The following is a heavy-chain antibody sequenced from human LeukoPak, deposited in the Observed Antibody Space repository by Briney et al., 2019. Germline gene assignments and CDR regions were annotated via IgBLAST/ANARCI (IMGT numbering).Heavy chain of an antibody. D-gene: IGHD3-10*01. CDR1: GFTFSDYY. Sequence: GGSLRLSCAASGFTFSDYYMSWIRQAPGKGLEWVSLISGDGGSTYYADSVKGRFTISRDNSKNSLYLQMNSLRTEDTALYYCAKDIYPAKYYCGSGSYYTKRRYYYYYYGMDVWGQGTTVTVSS. J-gene: IGHJ6*02. CDR2: ISGDGGST. CDR3: AKDIYPAKYYCGSGSYYTKRRYYYYYYGMDV. V-gene: IGHV3-43*02.